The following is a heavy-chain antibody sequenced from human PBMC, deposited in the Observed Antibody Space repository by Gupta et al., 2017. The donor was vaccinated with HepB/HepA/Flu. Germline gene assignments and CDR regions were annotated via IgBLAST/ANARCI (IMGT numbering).Heavy chain of an antibody. CDR1: GGSISSGGYS. V-gene: IGHV4-30-2*01. D-gene: IGHD4-17*01. CDR3: ARWATVTHSKYYFDY. J-gene: IGHJ4*02. Sequence: QLQLQESGSGLVKPSQTLSLTCAVSGGSISSGGYSWSWIRQPPGKGLEWIGYIYHSGSTYYNPSLKSRVTISVDRSKNQFSLKLSSVTAADTAVYYCARWATVTHSKYYFDYWGQGTLVTVSS. CDR2: IYHSGST.